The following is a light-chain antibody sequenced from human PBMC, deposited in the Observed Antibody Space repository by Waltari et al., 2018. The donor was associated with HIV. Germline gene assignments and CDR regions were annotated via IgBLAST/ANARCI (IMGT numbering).Light chain of an antibody. J-gene: IGLJ2*01. CDR1: SSDIGAYDF. CDR3: SSYGDSLKVL. V-gene: IGLV2-8*01. Sequence: QSALTQPSSASGSLGQSVTISCTGSSSDIGAYDFVSWFQQHPHSAPKLLLYEVTRRPSTVPARFPASRSGNTAFLTVAGLQPDDEATYFCSSYGDSLKVLFGGGTNVTVL. CDR2: EVT.